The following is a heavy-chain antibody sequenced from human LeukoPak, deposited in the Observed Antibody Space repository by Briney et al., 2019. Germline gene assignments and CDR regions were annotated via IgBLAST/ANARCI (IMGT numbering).Heavy chain of an antibody. CDR2: IRYDGSNK. CDR1: GFTFSSYG. J-gene: IGHJ4*02. Sequence: GGSLRLSCAASGFTFSSYGMHWVRQAPGKGLEWVAFIRYDGSNKYYADSVKGRFTISRDNSKNTLYLQMSSLRAEDTAVYYCLGYYDSSGYSGHDYWGQGTLVTVSS. V-gene: IGHV3-30*02. D-gene: IGHD3-22*01. CDR3: LGYYDSSGYSGHDY.